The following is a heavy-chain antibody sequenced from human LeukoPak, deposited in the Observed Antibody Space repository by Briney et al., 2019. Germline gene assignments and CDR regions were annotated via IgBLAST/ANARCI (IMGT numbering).Heavy chain of an antibody. CDR1: GFTFSSYA. Sequence: GGSLRLSCAASGFTFSSYAMSWVRQARGKGLEWVSAISGSGGSTYYADSVKGRFTISRDNSKNTLYLQMNSLRAEDTAVYYCASRWNYYDSSGYYSDAFDIWGQGTMVTVSS. CDR3: ASRWNYYDSSGYYSDAFDI. CDR2: ISGSGGST. V-gene: IGHV3-23*01. J-gene: IGHJ3*02. D-gene: IGHD3-22*01.